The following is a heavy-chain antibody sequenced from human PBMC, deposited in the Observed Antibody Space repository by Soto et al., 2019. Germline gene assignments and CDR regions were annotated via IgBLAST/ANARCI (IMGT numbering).Heavy chain of an antibody. J-gene: IGHJ6*03. CDR3: ARDRSLVRYGDYNYYYYYMDV. CDR1: GFTLSDYY. V-gene: IGHV3-11*01. CDR2: ISSSGSTI. D-gene: IGHD4-17*01. Sequence: PGGSLRLSCAASGFTLSDYYMSWIRQAPGKGLEWVSYISSSGSTIYYADSVKGRFTISRDNAKNSLYLQMNSLRAEDTAVYYCARDRSLVRYGDYNYYYYYMDVWGKGTTVTVSS.